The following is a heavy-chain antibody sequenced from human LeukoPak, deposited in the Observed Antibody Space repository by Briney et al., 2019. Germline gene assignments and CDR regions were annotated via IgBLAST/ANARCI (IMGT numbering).Heavy chain of an antibody. Sequence: GGSLRLSCAASGFNFNNYDMHWVRQAPGKGLEWVAFIRYDGSDKYYADSVKGRFTISRDNSKNTLYLQMNSLRTEDTAVYYCAKGDTSWGQGTLVTVSS. V-gene: IGHV3-30*02. CDR3: AKGDTS. J-gene: IGHJ5*02. CDR2: IRYDGSDK. CDR1: GFNFNNYD. D-gene: IGHD2-21*02.